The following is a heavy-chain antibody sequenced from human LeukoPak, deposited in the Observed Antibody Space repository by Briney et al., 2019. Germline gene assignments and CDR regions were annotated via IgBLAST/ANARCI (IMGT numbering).Heavy chain of an antibody. D-gene: IGHD3-10*01. J-gene: IGHJ5*02. Sequence: GGSLRLSCAASGSTFTKFWMHWVRQAPGRGLVWVSRVKDDGISTLYADSVKGRFTISRDNSKNTLYLQMNSLRAEDTAVYYCASLRAGNNWFDPWGQGTLVTVSS. CDR3: ASLRAGNNWFDP. CDR2: VKDDGIST. CDR1: GSTFTKFW. V-gene: IGHV3-74*01.